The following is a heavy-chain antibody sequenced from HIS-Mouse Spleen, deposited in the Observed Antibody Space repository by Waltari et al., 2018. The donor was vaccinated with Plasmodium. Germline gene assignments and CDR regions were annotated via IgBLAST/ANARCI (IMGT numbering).Heavy chain of an antibody. CDR2: ISYDGSNK. V-gene: IGHV3-30-3*01. CDR3: ARDRRLAFDY. D-gene: IGHD2-15*01. Sequence: QVQLVESRGGVVQPGRSLRLPCAASGFTFNSYAMHWVRQAPGKGLEWVAVISYDGSNKYYADSVKGRFTISRDNSKNTLYLQMNSLRAEDTAVYYCARDRRLAFDYWGQGTLVTVSS. CDR1: GFTFNSYA. J-gene: IGHJ4*02.